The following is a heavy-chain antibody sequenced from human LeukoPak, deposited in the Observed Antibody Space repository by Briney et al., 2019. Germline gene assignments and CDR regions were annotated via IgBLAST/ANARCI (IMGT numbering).Heavy chain of an antibody. CDR2: ISGNGDTT. D-gene: IGHD2-2*02. CDR1: GFTFSNYA. V-gene: IGHV3-23*01. CDR3: ANDRESVYCSSTSCYMSLFDY. Sequence: GGSLRLSCAASGFTFSNYAMSWVRQAPGKGLEWVSAISGNGDTTYYADSVKGRFAISRDNSKDTLYLQMNSLRAEDTAVYYCANDRESVYCSSTSCYMSLFDYWGQGTLVTVSS. J-gene: IGHJ4*02.